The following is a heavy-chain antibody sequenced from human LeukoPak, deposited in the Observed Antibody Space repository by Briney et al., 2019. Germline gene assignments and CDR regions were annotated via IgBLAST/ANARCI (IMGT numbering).Heavy chain of an antibody. J-gene: IGHJ4*02. Sequence: GGSLRLSCTASGFTFSNNSMNWVRQAPGKGLEWVSSISSSSTYIYYADSVKGRFTISRDNAKNSLYLQMNSLGGDDTAVYYCARDVGRGVILPNFDYWGQGTLVTVSS. CDR1: GFTFSNNS. V-gene: IGHV3-21*01. D-gene: IGHD3-10*01. CDR3: ARDVGRGVILPNFDY. CDR2: ISSSSTYI.